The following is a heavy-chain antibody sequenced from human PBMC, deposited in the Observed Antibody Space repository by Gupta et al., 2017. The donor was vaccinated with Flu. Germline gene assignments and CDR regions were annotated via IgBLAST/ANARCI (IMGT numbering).Heavy chain of an antibody. CDR1: GGSFSPYY. D-gene: IGHD2-15*01. CDR2: INHRGST. Sequence: QVQLQQWGAGLLKPSETLSLTCAVYGGSFSPYYWSWIRQPPGEGPEWIGEINHRGSTKYNPSLKSRVTISVDTSKNQFSLKLSSVTAADTAVYYCASHCSGGSCYYGMDVWGQGTTVTVSS. CDR3: ASHCSGGSCYYGMDV. V-gene: IGHV4-34*01. J-gene: IGHJ6*02.